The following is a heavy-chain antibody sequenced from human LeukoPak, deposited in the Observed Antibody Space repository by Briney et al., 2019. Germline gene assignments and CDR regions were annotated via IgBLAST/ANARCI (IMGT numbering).Heavy chain of an antibody. V-gene: IGHV3-48*01. Sequence: GGSLRLSCAASGFSFSSYSINWVRQAPGKGLEWVSYISGDGNAKHYTDSVKGRFTISRDNAKNALYLQMNSLRAEDTAVYFCARDYVYASDYWGQGTLVTVPS. J-gene: IGHJ4*02. D-gene: IGHD2/OR15-2a*01. CDR1: GFSFSSYS. CDR2: ISGDGNAK. CDR3: ARDYVYASDY.